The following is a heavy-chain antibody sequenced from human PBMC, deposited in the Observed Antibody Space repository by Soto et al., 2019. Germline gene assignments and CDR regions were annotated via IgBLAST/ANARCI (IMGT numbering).Heavy chain of an antibody. CDR2: IIPIFGTA. Sequence: QVQLVQSGAEVKKPGSSVKVSCKASGGTFSSYAISWVRQAPGQGLEWMGGIIPIFGTANYAQEFQGRVTITADESTSTAYMELSSLRSEDTAVYYCAKNPDYIFPYYFDYWGQGTLVTVSS. V-gene: IGHV1-69*01. J-gene: IGHJ4*02. D-gene: IGHD4-4*01. CDR3: AKNPDYIFPYYFDY. CDR1: GGTFSSYA.